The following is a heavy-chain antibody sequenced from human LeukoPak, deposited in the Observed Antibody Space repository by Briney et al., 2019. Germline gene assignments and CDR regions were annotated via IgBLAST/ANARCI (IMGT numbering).Heavy chain of an antibody. D-gene: IGHD6-19*01. J-gene: IGHJ5*02. Sequence: GGSLRLSCAASGFTFSIYAISWVRQAPGKGLEWVSAISGSGGSTYYADSVKGRFTISRDNSKNTLYLQMNSLRVEDTAVYYCVTFERTVAGPYNWFDPWGQGILVTVSS. CDR1: GFTFSIYA. CDR2: ISGSGGST. V-gene: IGHV3-23*01. CDR3: VTFERTVAGPYNWFDP.